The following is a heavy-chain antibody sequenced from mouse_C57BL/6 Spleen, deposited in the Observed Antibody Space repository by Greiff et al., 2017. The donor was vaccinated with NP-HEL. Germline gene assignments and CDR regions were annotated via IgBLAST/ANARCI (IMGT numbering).Heavy chain of an antibody. D-gene: IGHD3-3*01. CDR3: ARSGTGYFDV. J-gene: IGHJ1*03. CDR1: GFTFSDYG. CDR2: ISSGSSTI. V-gene: IGHV5-17*01. Sequence: EVQLVESGGGLVKPGGSLKLSCAASGFTFSDYGMHWVRQAPEKGLEWVAYISSGSSTIYYADTVKGRFNISRDNAKNTLFLQMTSLRSDDTAMYYCARSGTGYFDVWGTGTTVTVSS.